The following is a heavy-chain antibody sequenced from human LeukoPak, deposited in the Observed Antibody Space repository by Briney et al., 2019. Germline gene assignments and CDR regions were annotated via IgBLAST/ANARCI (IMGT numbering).Heavy chain of an antibody. Sequence: GGSLRLSCAASGFTFSDYYTSWIRQAPGKGLEWVSYISSSGSTIYYADSVKGRFTISRDNAKNSLYLQMNSLRAEDTAVYYCARVRSSYGSGSYTDSFWGQGTLVTVSS. CDR1: GFTFSDYY. J-gene: IGHJ4*02. CDR3: ARVRSSYGSGSYTDSF. V-gene: IGHV3-11*01. CDR2: ISSSGSTI. D-gene: IGHD3-10*01.